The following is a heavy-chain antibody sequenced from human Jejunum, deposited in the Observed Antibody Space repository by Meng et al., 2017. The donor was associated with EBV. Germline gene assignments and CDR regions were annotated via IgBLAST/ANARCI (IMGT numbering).Heavy chain of an antibody. CDR3: TREWGADY. Sequence: QVQLVESGGGVVQPGRSLRLSCAASGLTFSGHAMQWVRQAPGKGLKWVALISNDGNNKYYADSVKGRFTISRDNSKNTLYLQMNSLRVDDTALYYCTREWGADYWGQGTLVTASS. CDR2: ISNDGNNK. CDR1: GLTFSGHA. D-gene: IGHD3-16*01. J-gene: IGHJ4*02. V-gene: IGHV3-30-3*01.